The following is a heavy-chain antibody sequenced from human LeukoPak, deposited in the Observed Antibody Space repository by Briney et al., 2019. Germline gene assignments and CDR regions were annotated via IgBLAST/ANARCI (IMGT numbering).Heavy chain of an antibody. D-gene: IGHD3-9*01. CDR2: IYYSGST. V-gene: IGHV4-39*01. Sequence: PSETLSLTCTVSGGSISSSSYYWGWIRQPPGKGLEWIGSIYYSGSTYYNPSLKSRVTISVDTSKNQFSLKLSSVTAADTAVYYCARRVDDILTGYYYFDYWGQGTLVTVSS. J-gene: IGHJ4*02. CDR3: ARRVDDILTGYYYFDY. CDR1: GGSISSSSYY.